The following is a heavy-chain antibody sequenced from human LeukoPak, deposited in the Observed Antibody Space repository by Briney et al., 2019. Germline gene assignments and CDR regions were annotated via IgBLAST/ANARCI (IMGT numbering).Heavy chain of an antibody. CDR2: IYYSGST. D-gene: IGHD3-3*01. CDR1: GGSFSDYY. V-gene: IGHV4-34*01. Sequence: SETLSLTCAVYGGSFSDYYWSWIRQPPGKGLEWIGSIYYSGSTYYNPSLKSRVTISVDTSKNQFSLKLSSVTAADTAVYYCARDVITIFGVVIISGYYFDYWGQGTLVTVSS. CDR3: ARDVITIFGVVIISGYYFDY. J-gene: IGHJ4*02.